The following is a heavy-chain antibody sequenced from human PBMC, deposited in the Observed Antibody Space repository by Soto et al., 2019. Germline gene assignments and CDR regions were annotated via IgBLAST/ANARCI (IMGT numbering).Heavy chain of an antibody. D-gene: IGHD6-13*01. CDR1: GFTFSGYW. V-gene: IGHV3-7*03. CDR2: IKQDGSEK. J-gene: IGHJ6*02. Sequence: AGGSLRLSCAASGFTFSGYWMSWVRQAPGKGLEWVANIKQDGSEKYYVDSVKGRFTISRDNAKNSLYLQMNSLRAEDTAVYYCARDRSSSWYAQPYYYYGMDVWGQGTTVTVSS. CDR3: ARDRSSSWYAQPYYYYGMDV.